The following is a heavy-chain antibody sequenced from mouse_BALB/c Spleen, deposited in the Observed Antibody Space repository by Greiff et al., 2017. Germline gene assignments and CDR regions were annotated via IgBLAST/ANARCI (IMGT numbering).Heavy chain of an antibody. J-gene: IGHJ2*01. Sequence: QVQLQQSGAELVRPGASVKLSCKASGYSFTSYWMNWVKQRPGQGLEWIGMIHPSDIETRLNQKFKDKATLTVDKSSSTAYMQLSSPTSEDSAVYYCARGGYGNSFDYWGQGTTLTVSA. CDR3: ARGGYGNSFDY. D-gene: IGHD2-1*01. V-gene: IGHV1-61*01. CDR1: GYSFTSYW. CDR2: IHPSDIET.